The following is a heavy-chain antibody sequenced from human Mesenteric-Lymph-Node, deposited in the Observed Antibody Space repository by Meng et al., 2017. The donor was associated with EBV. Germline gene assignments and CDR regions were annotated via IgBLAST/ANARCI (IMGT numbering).Heavy chain of an antibody. Sequence: QGKPRQGGAGMLKPLETLSHTGAGYGGSFSDYYWSWIRQPPGKGLEWIGEINHSGNTHNNPSLKSRVSMSVDTSKNQFSLKLDSVTAADTAMYYCAGHVGRGGDYWDQGALVTVPQ. CDR3: AGHVGRGGDY. CDR1: GGSFSDYY. V-gene: IGHV4-34*01. J-gene: IGHJ4*02. CDR2: INHSGNT. D-gene: IGHD3-10*01.